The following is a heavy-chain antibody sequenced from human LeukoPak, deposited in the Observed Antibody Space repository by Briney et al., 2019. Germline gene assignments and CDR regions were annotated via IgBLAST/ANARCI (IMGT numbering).Heavy chain of an antibody. J-gene: IGHJ4*02. Sequence: PSETLSLTCTVSGASISRSSYYWGWIRQPPGKGLEWIGSIYYIGSTYYTPSLKSRATISVDTSKNQFSLKLSSVTAADTAVYYCARGFGYYDSSGYQFDYWGQGTLVTVSS. CDR3: ARGFGYYDSSGYQFDY. D-gene: IGHD3-22*01. V-gene: IGHV4-39*07. CDR2: IYYIGST. CDR1: GASISRSSYY.